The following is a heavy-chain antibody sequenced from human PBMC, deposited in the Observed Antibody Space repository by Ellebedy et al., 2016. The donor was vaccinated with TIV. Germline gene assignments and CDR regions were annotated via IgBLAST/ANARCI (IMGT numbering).Heavy chain of an antibody. CDR1: GFTFSRFG. J-gene: IGHJ6*02. Sequence: GGSLRLSCAASGFTFSRFGMHWVRQAPGKGLEWVAVISFDGSTKYYADSVKGRFTLSRDNSKNRMYLEMSSLRGEDTAVYFCARSRESGYSRSWYFNGLDVWGQGTTVTVSS. CDR3: ARSRESGYSRSWYFNGLDV. CDR2: ISFDGSTK. V-gene: IGHV3-30-3*01. D-gene: IGHD6-13*01.